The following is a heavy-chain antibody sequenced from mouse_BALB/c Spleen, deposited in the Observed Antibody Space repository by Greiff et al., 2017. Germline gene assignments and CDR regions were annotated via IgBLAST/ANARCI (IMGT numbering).Heavy chain of an antibody. CDR1: GFSLTSYG. D-gene: IGHD2-14*01. Sequence: VQLQQSGPGLVAPSQSLSITCTVSGFSLTSYGVHWVRQPPGKGLEWLGVIWAGGSTNYNSALMYRLSISKDNSKSQVFLKMNSLQTDDTAMYYCARENRRGNYFDYWGQGTTLTVSS. CDR2: IWAGGST. J-gene: IGHJ2*01. CDR3: ARENRRGNYFDY. V-gene: IGHV2-9*02.